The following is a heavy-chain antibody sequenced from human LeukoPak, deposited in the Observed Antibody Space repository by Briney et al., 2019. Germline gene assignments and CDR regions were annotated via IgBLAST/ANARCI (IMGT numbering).Heavy chain of an antibody. D-gene: IGHD3-10*01. CDR2: ISGSGGST. Sequence: GGSLRLSCAASGFTFSRNGMTWVRQAPGKGLEWVSAISGSGGSTYYADSVKGRFTISRDNSKNMLYLEINSLRAEDTAVYYCAKLGDYYGSGSHEYWGQGTLVTVSS. CDR1: GFTFSRNG. J-gene: IGHJ4*02. CDR3: AKLGDYYGSGSHEY. V-gene: IGHV3-23*01.